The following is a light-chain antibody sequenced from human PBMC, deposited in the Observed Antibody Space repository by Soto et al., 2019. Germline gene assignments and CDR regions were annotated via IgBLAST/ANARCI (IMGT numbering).Light chain of an antibody. CDR1: QSVGSY. CDR2: DAS. Sequence: EIVLTQSPATLSLSPGDRATFSCRGSQSVGSYLGWYQQSPGQAPRLLIYDASNRATGIPARFRGSGSGTDFTLTISSLEPEDFAVYYCQQRSNWPSTFGGGTKVEIK. CDR3: QQRSNWPST. J-gene: IGKJ4*01. V-gene: IGKV3-11*01.